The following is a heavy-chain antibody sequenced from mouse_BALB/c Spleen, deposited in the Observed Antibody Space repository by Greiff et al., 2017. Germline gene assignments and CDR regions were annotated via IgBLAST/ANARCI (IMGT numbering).Heavy chain of an antibody. J-gene: IGHJ2*01. CDR1: GYAFSSYW. V-gene: IGHV1-80*01. CDR2: IYPGDGDT. CDR3: ARGRELGHFDY. Sequence: QVQLKESGAELVRPGSSVKISCKASGYAFSSYWMNWVKQRPGQGLEWIGQIYPGDGDTNYNGKFKGKATLTADKSSSTAYMQLSSLTSEDSAVYFCARGRELGHFDYWGQGTTLTVSP. D-gene: IGHD4-1*01.